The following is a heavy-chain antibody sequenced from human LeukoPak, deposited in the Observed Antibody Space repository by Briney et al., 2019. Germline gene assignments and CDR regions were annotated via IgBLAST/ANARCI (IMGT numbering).Heavy chain of an antibody. J-gene: IGHJ4*02. D-gene: IGHD3-3*01. Sequence: PGVSLRLSCAVSGFTFSSYNMNWVRRAPGKGLEWVSYIGSSVGTRYYADSVKGRFTISRDNGKHSLYLQMNSLRAEDTAVYYCAREGSDFWSGYSKGYFDYWGQGTLVTVSS. CDR2: IGSSVGTR. CDR1: GFTFSSYN. V-gene: IGHV3-48*01. CDR3: AREGSDFWSGYSKGYFDY.